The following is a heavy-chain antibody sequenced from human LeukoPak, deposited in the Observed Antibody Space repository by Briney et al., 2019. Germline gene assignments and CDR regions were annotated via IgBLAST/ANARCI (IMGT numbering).Heavy chain of an antibody. CDR3: ARALTGTTGSDAFDI. V-gene: IGHV4-31*03. J-gene: IGHJ3*02. CDR1: GGSISSGGYY. D-gene: IGHD1-7*01. CDR2: IYYSGST. Sequence: SETLSLTCTVSGGSISSGGYYWSWIRQHPGKGLEWIGYIYYSGSTYYNPSLKSRVTISVDTSKNQFSLKLSSVTAADTAVYYCARALTGTTGSDAFDIWGQGTMVTVSS.